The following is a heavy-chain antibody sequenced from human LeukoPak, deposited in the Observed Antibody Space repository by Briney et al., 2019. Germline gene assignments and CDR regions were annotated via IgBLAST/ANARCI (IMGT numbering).Heavy chain of an antibody. Sequence: SVKVSCKASGGTFSSYAISWVRQAPGQGLEWMGGIIPIFGIANYAQKFQGRVTITADKSTSTAYMGLSSLRSEDTAVYYCARDLSRGIVVVPAAMSPWFDPWGQGTLVTVSS. CDR3: ARDLSRGIVVVPAAMSPWFDP. D-gene: IGHD2-2*01. CDR2: IIPIFGIA. V-gene: IGHV1-69*17. J-gene: IGHJ5*02. CDR1: GGTFSSYA.